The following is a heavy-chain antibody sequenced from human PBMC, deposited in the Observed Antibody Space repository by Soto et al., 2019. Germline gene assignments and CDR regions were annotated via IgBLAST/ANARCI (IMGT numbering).Heavy chain of an antibody. J-gene: IGHJ5*02. CDR2: IIPIFGTA. V-gene: IGHV1-69*13. D-gene: IGHD2-8*01. Sequence: ASVKVSCKASGGTFSSYAVSWMRQAPGQGLEWMGGIIPIFGTANYAQKFQGRVTITADESRSTAYMELSSLRFDDTAVYYCARDVWPYNWFDPWGQGTLVTVSS. CDR1: GGTFSSYA. CDR3: ARDVWPYNWFDP.